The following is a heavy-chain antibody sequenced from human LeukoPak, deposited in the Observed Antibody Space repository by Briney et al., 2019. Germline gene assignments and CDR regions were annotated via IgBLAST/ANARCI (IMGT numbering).Heavy chain of an antibody. J-gene: IGHJ4*02. CDR3: ARDPPRGYCSGGSCDGVYY. CDR2: IYHSGST. V-gene: IGHV4-38-2*02. Sequence: SETLSLTCAVSGYSISSGYYWGWIRQPPGKGLEWIGSIYHSGSTYYNPSLKSRVTISVDTSKNQFSLKLSSVTAADTAVHYCARDPPRGYCSGGSCDGVYYWGQGTLVTVSS. D-gene: IGHD2-15*01. CDR1: GYSISSGYY.